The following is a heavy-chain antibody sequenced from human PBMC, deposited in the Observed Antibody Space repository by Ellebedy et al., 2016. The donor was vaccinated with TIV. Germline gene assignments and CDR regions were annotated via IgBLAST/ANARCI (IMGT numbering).Heavy chain of an antibody. Sequence: SETLSLXXTVSGGSVSSGNYYWSWIRQPPGKGLEWIGYIYYSGSTNYNPSLKSRVTISVDTSKNQFSLKLSSVTAADTAVYYCARAHCSGGSCSLHGAYYYYYGMDVWGQGTTVTVSS. D-gene: IGHD2-15*01. CDR2: IYYSGST. J-gene: IGHJ6*02. CDR1: GGSVSSGNYY. CDR3: ARAHCSGGSCSLHGAYYYYYGMDV. V-gene: IGHV4-61*01.